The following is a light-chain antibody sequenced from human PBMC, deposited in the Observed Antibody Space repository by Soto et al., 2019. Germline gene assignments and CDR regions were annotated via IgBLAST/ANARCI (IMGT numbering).Light chain of an antibody. CDR2: EVN. CDR3: SSYAGINNLGV. Sequence: QSVLTQPPSASGSPGQSVTISCTGTSSDVGGYKYVSWYQQHPDKAPKLMIFEVNKRPSGVPDRFSGSKSGNTASLTVSGLQAEDDADYYCSSYAGINNLGVFGTGTKLTVL. J-gene: IGLJ1*01. CDR1: SSDVGGYKY. V-gene: IGLV2-8*01.